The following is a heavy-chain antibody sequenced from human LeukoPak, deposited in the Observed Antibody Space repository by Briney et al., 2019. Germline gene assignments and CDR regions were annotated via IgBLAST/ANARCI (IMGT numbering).Heavy chain of an antibody. CDR1: GFTFGSYW. CDR2: IKQDGSEK. Sequence: GGSLRLSCVASGFTFGSYWMSWVRQAPGKGLEWVANIKQDGSEKYYVDSVKGRFTISRDNAKNSVYLQMNSLRAEDTAVYYCARENGVYSYGRHFDYWGQGTLVTVSS. J-gene: IGHJ4*02. CDR3: ARENGVYSYGRHFDY. V-gene: IGHV3-7*01. D-gene: IGHD5-18*01.